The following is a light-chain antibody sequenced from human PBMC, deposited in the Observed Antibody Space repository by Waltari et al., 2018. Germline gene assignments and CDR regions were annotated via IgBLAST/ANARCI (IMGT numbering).Light chain of an antibody. V-gene: IGKV3-20*01. J-gene: IGKJ5*01. Sequence: DIVLTQSPGTLSLSPGERATLSCRASQSVSSSYLAWYQQKPGQAPRLLIYGASSRATGIPDRFSGSGSGTDCTLTISRLEPEDFAVYYCQQYGSSLSITFGQGTRLEIK. CDR1: QSVSSSY. CDR3: QQYGSSLSIT. CDR2: GAS.